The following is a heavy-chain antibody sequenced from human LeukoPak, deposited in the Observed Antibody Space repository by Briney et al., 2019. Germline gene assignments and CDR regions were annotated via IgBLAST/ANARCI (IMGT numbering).Heavy chain of an antibody. CDR2: ISGSGNGFSI. J-gene: IGHJ3*02. D-gene: IGHD3-10*01. CDR1: GFVFTIYT. V-gene: IGHV3-64*04. Sequence: GGSLRLSCSASGFVFTIYTMYWVRQAPGKGPEYVSTISGSGNGFSIYYADSVKGRFTISRDDSKSILYLQMNGLRSEDTAVYYCAREAMVRGVPDAFDIWGQGTVVTVSS. CDR3: AREAMVRGVPDAFDI.